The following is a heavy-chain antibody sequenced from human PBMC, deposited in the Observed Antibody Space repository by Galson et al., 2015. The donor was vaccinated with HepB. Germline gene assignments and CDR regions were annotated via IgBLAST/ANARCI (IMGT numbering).Heavy chain of an antibody. J-gene: IGHJ6*02. Sequence: SVKVSCKASGYTFTSYGIGWVRQAPGQGLEWLGWISPHNGNANYVQKLQGRVTMTTDTSTSTAYIELRSLRSDDTAVYYCATGSGWSLLYAMDVWGQGTTVTVSS. CDR3: ATGSGWSLLYAMDV. D-gene: IGHD6-19*01. V-gene: IGHV1-18*01. CDR2: ISPHNGNA. CDR1: GYTFTSYG.